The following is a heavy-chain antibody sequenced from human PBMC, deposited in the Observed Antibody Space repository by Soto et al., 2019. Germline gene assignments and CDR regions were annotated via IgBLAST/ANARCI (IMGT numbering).Heavy chain of an antibody. Sequence: EVQVVESGGGLVQPGGSLRLSCVASGFTFTAYWMHWVRQAPGQGLVWVSRIKFDGITASYADSVNGRFTISRDNAKNTVYLQMDSLRAEDTGMYYGERGIRNYCGADFWGQGRTVTVSS. CDR1: GFTFTAYW. V-gene: IGHV3-74*01. J-gene: IGHJ6*02. CDR3: ERGIRNYCGADF. D-gene: IGHD2-21*01. CDR2: IKFDGITA.